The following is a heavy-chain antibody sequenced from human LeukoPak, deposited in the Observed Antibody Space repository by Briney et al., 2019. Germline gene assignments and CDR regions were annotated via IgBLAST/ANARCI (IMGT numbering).Heavy chain of an antibody. J-gene: IGHJ6*02. D-gene: IGHD1-1*01. CDR2: ISYDGSNK. Sequence: TGKSLRLSCAASGFTFSSYGMHWVRQAPGKGLEWVAVISYDGSNKYYADSVKGRFTISRDNSKNTLYLQMNSLRAEDTAVYYCARDGASIDDQYYGLDVWGQGTTVTVSS. CDR3: ARDGASIDDQYYGLDV. CDR1: GFTFSSYG. V-gene: IGHV3-30*03.